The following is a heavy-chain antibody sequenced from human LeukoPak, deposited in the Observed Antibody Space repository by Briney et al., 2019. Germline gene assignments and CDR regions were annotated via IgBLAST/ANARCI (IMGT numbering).Heavy chain of an antibody. D-gene: IGHD4-23*01. CDR2: IIPIFGTA. V-gene: IGHV1-69*13. CDR1: GGTFSSYA. Sequence: SVKVSCKASGGTFSSYAISWVRQAPGQGLEWMGGIIPIFGTANYAQKFQGRVTITADESTSTAYMELSSLRSEDTAVYYCARDTLDYGGNSGFDYWGQGTLVTVSS. CDR3: ARDTLDYGGNSGFDY. J-gene: IGHJ4*02.